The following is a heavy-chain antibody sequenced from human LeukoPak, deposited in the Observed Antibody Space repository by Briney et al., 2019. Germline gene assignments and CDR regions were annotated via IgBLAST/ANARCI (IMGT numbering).Heavy chain of an antibody. CDR3: AIGLRNAPYYDSSGYYYGD. J-gene: IGHJ4*02. D-gene: IGHD3-22*01. CDR2: IYHSGST. V-gene: IGHV4-4*02. Sequence: SETLSLTCAVSGGSISSSNWWSWVRQPPGKGLEWIGEIYHSGSTNYNPSLKSRVTISVDKSKNQFSLKLSSVTAADTAVYYCAIGLRNAPYYDSSGYYYGDWGQGTLVTVSS. CDR1: GGSISSSNW.